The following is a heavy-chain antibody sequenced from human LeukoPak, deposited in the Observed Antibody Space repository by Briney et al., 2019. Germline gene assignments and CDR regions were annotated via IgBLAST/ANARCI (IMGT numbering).Heavy chain of an antibody. Sequence: GGSLRLSCAASGFTFSSYAMSWVRQAPGKGLEWVSAISGSGGSTYYADSVKGRFTISRDNAKNSLYLQMNSLRAEDTAVYYCAKVFADYEPGAFDYWGQGTLVTVSS. CDR2: ISGSGGST. CDR1: GFTFSSYA. J-gene: IGHJ4*02. CDR3: AKVFADYEPGAFDY. V-gene: IGHV3-23*01. D-gene: IGHD4-17*01.